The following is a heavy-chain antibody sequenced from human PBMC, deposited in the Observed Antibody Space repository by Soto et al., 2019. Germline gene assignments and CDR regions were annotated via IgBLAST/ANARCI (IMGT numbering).Heavy chain of an antibody. V-gene: IGHV3-21*01. J-gene: IGHJ6*03. D-gene: IGHD4-17*01. CDR3: SRDSPTVTDYYYYYMDV. CDR1: EVNIGNHS. CDR2: ISSSSSYI. Sequence: GGPMRVSXGAAEVNIGNHSMNWISKDKGKGLEWVSSISSSSSYIYYADSVKGRFTISRDNAKNSLYLQMNSLRAEDTAVYYCSRDSPTVTDYYYYYMDVWGKGATVTVSS.